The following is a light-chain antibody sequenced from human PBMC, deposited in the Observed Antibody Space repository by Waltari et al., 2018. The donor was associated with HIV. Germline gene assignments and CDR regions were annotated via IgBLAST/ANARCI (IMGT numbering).Light chain of an antibody. V-gene: IGLV2-8*01. CDR1: RSAVGGYNY. CDR3: SSYVGSNKWV. J-gene: IGLJ3*02. Sequence: QSALTQPPSASGSPGPSVTISCTGTRSAVGGYNYFSWYQHHPGKAPKLMIYEVSKRPSGVPDRFSGSKSGNMASLIVSGLQAEDEADYYCSSYVGSNKWVFGGGTKLTVL. CDR2: EVS.